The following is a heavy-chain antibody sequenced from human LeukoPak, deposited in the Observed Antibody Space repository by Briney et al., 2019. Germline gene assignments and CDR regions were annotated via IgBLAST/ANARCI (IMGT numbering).Heavy chain of an antibody. CDR3: ARDLRRFAAYYFDY. J-gene: IGHJ4*02. Sequence: GGSLRLSCAASGFTFSGYAIHWVRQAPGKGLEWVAVISSDGRDKHHADSVKGRFTIFRDNSKNTLYLQTNSLRAEDTAVYYCARDLRRFAAYYFDYWGQGTLVTVSS. V-gene: IGHV3-30*03. D-gene: IGHD5/OR15-5a*01. CDR2: ISSDGRDK. CDR1: GFTFSGYA.